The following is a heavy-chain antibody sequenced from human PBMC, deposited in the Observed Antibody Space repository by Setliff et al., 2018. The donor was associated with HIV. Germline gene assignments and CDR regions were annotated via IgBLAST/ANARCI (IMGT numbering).Heavy chain of an antibody. D-gene: IGHD1-26*01. V-gene: IGHV1-69*05. CDR2: IIPILGTT. CDR1: GGTFSSNA. Sequence: SVKVSCKSSGGTFSSNAISWVRQAPGHGLEWIGGIIPILGTTHYSQKFQDRVTITRDESTRTAYLEVNNLGSEETAIYYCARDRGGSYADACDVWGQGTMVTVSS. J-gene: IGHJ3*01. CDR3: ARDRGGSYADACDV.